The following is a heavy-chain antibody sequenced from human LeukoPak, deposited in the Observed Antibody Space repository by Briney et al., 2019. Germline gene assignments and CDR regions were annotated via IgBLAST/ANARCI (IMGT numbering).Heavy chain of an antibody. J-gene: IGHJ4*02. CDR1: GGSISSYY. D-gene: IGHD4/OR15-4a*01. V-gene: IGHV4-59*08. Sequence: SETLSLTCTVSGGSISSYYWSWIRQPPGKGLEWIGYIYYSGSTNYNPSLKSRFTMSVDTSKNQFSLKLSSVTAADTAVYYCARVVTMGTYFDYWGQGTLVTVSS. CDR3: ARVVTMGTYFDY. CDR2: IYYSGST.